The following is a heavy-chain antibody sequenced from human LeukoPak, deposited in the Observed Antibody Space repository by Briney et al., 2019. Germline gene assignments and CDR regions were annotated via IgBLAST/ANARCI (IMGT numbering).Heavy chain of an antibody. Sequence: GASVKVSCKASGYTFTGYYMHWVRQAPGQGLEWMGWINPNSGGTNYAQKFQGRVTMTRDTSISTAYMELSRLRSDDTAVYYCARSGGITMVRGALNWFDPWGQGTLVTVSS. V-gene: IGHV1-2*02. CDR2: INPNSGGT. D-gene: IGHD3-10*01. CDR3: ARSGGITMVRGALNWFDP. J-gene: IGHJ5*02. CDR1: GYTFTGYY.